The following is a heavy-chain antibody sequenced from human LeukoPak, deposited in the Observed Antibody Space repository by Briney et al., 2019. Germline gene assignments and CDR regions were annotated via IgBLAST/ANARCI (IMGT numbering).Heavy chain of an antibody. V-gene: IGHV4-39*01. CDR2: LFNSGST. CDR3: VNDSDGYYYTFDT. Sequence: SETLSLTCSVSGGSISTTTYYWGWIRQPPGKGLEWIGSLFNSGSTYYNPSLKSRVTISGDTSENQFSLKVTSMTAADSAVYHCVNDSDGYYYTFDTWGQGTLVTVSS. J-gene: IGHJ5*02. CDR1: GGSISTTTYY. D-gene: IGHD3-22*01.